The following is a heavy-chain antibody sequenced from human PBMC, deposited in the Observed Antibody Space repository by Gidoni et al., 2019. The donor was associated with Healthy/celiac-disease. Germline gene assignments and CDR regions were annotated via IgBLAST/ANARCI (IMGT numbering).Heavy chain of an antibody. V-gene: IGHV3-23*01. CDR1: GFTFSSYA. CDR3: AKDFYYDSSGYPVV. Sequence: EVQLLESGGGLVQHGGSLRLSCPASGFTFSSYAMSWVRQGPGKGLEWVSAISGSGGSTYYADSVKGRFTISRDNSKNTLYLQMNSLRAEDTAVYYCAKDFYYDSSGYPVVWGQGTLVTVSS. D-gene: IGHD3-22*01. CDR2: ISGSGGST. J-gene: IGHJ4*02.